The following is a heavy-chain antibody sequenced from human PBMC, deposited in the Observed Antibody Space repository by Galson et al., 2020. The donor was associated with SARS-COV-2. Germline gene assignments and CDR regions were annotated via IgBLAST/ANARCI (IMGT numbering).Heavy chain of an antibody. Sequence: GGSLRLSCAASGFTFSSYSMNWVRQAPGKGLEWVSFISSSSSYIYYADSVKGRFTISRDNAKNSLYLQMNSLRAEDTAVYYCARFSPYYYYYGMDVWGQGTTVTVSS. J-gene: IGHJ6*02. CDR1: GFTFSSYS. V-gene: IGHV3-21*01. CDR2: ISSSSSYI. CDR3: ARFSPYYYYYGMDV.